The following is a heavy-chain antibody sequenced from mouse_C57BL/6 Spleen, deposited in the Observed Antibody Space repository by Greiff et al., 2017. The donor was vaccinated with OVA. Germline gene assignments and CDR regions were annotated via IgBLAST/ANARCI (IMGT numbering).Heavy chain of an antibody. CDR1: GYAFSSYW. J-gene: IGHJ3*01. CDR2: IYPGDGDT. Sequence: VQLQQSGAELVKPGASVKISCKASGYAFSSYWMNWVKQRPGKGLEWIGQIYPGDGDTNYNGKFKGKATLTADKSSSTAYMQLSSLTSEDSAVSFCARSDSSGWYWFAYWGQGTLVTVSA. D-gene: IGHD3-2*02. CDR3: ARSDSSGWYWFAY. V-gene: IGHV1-80*01.